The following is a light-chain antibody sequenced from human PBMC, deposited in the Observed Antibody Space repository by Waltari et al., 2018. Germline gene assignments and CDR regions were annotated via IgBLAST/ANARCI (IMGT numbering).Light chain of an antibody. CDR2: DVS. CDR3: SSYSRSSTFYV. V-gene: IGLV2-14*03. CDR1: TRDVGGYNY. J-gene: IGLJ1*01. Sequence: QSALTQPASVSGSPGQSITISCTGTTRDVGGYNYVSWYQKHPGKAPKLIIYDVSKRPSGVSDRFSGSKSGNTASLTISGLQTEDEADYYCSSYSRSSTFYVFGTGTKVTVL.